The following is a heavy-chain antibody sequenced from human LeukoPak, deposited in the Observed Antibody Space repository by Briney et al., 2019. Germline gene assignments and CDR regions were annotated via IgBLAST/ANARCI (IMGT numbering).Heavy chain of an antibody. CDR1: GYTFTGYY. J-gene: IGHJ6*03. V-gene: IGHV1-2*02. Sequence: ASVKVSCKASGYTFTGYYMHWVRQAPGQGLEWMGWINPNSGGTNYAQKFQGRVTMTRDTSISTAYMELSRLRSDDTAVYYCARGLQYYYYYYYMDVWGKGTTVTICS. CDR2: INPNSGGT. D-gene: IGHD2-21*02. CDR3: ARGLQYYYYYYYMDV.